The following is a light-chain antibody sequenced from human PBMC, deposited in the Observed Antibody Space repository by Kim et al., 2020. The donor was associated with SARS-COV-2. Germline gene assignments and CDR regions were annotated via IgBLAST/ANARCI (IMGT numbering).Light chain of an antibody. Sequence: QFVLTQPPSVSGAPGQRVTISCTGTSSNIGAGYDVHWYQQLTEAAPKLLIHANTNRPSGVPDRFSGSKSGTSASLAIIGVLAEDEADYYCQSYDSSLSRVFGGGTKL. CDR1: SSNIGAGYD. CDR3: QSYDSSLSRV. J-gene: IGLJ3*02. V-gene: IGLV1-40*01. CDR2: ANT.